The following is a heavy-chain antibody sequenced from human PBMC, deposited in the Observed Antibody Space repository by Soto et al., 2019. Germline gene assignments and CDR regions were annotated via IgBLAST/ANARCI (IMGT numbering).Heavy chain of an antibody. CDR2: ISSSERA. CDR3: ARANAYNYVRYFFDF. D-gene: IGHD5-12*01. Sequence: QVQLQESGPGLVKPSQTLSLICTVSGGPFSDDAHLWSWLRQSPGMGLEWMGHISSSERASYNPSLQSRLSISTDTSKKQCSLSLPSVTAADTAVYFCARANAYNYVRYFFDFWGQGALVTVSS. J-gene: IGHJ4*02. CDR1: GGPFSDDAHL. V-gene: IGHV4-30-4*01.